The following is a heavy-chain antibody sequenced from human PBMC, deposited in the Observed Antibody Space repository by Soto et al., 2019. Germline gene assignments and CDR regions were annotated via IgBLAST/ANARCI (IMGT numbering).Heavy chain of an antibody. CDR2: ISYDGGEK. CDR1: GFTLSQFS. J-gene: IGHJ3*01. CDR3: ARDRFLVYGDCRDALDL. V-gene: IGHV3-30-3*01. D-gene: IGHD4-17*01. Sequence: QVQLVESGGGVVQPGRSLRLSCAASGFTLSQFSMHWVRQAPGKGLEWVAVISYDGGEKYYGRSVEGRFTISRDTSKNTLSLQMDSLTAEDTALYYCARDRFLVYGDCRDALDLWGQGTRVTVSS.